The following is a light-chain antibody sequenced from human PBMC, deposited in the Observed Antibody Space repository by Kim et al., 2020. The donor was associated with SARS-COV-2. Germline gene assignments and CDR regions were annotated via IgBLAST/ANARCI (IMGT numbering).Light chain of an antibody. CDR3: QQYDKWPLT. V-gene: IGKV3-15*01. CDR2: DAS. CDR1: QSANSN. J-gene: IGKJ4*01. Sequence: EIVMTQSPATLSVSPGERATLSCRASQSANSNLAWYQQKPGQAPRLLIYDASTRATDIPARFSGSGSGTDFTLTITCLQPEDFAVYYCQQYDKWPLTFGGGTKLEI.